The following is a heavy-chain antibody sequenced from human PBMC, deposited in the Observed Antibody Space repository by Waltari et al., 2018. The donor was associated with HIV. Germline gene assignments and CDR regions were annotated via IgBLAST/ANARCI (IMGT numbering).Heavy chain of an antibody. J-gene: IGHJ6*02. D-gene: IGHD3-3*01. Sequence: EVQLVESGGGSVQPGRSLRLSCTASGITFDDYAMHWVRQPPGKGLECVSGISWNRGDIAYADSVKGRFTISRDNTKKSLFLQMNSVRVEDTALYYCVKDGASTIFGVLNGMDVWGQGTTVTVSS. V-gene: IGHV3-9*01. CDR2: ISWNRGDI. CDR3: VKDGASTIFGVLNGMDV. CDR1: GITFDDYA.